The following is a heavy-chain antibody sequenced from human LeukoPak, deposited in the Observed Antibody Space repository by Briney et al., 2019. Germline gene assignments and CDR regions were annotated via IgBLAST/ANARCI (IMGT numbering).Heavy chain of an antibody. D-gene: IGHD5-18*01. J-gene: IGHJ3*02. CDR2: SNSDGSST. Sequence: GGSLRLSCAASGFSFSDYWMHWVRQAPGKGLVWVSRSNSDGSSTTYADSVKGRFTISRDNAKNTLYLQMNSLRAEDTAVYYCARDKGIKRSFDIWGQGTLVTVYS. V-gene: IGHV3-74*01. CDR1: GFSFSDYW. CDR3: ARDKGIKRSFDI.